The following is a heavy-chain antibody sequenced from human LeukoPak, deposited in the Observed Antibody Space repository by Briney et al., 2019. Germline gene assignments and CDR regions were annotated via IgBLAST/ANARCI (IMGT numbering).Heavy chain of an antibody. Sequence: GGSLRLSCAASGFTFNIYSMNWVRQTPGKGLEWVASISSRSVYIFYADSMRGRFTISRDNAKKSLYLEMNSLRAEDTAVYYCSRDLDCTVTTCYDGDDGFGIWGQGTMVTVSS. CDR1: GFTFNIYS. V-gene: IGHV3-21*01. D-gene: IGHD2-8*02. CDR3: SRDLDCTVTTCYDGDDGFGI. J-gene: IGHJ3*02. CDR2: ISSRSVYI.